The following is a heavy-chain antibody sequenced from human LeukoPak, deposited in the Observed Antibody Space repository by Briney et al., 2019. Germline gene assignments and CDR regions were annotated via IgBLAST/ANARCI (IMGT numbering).Heavy chain of an antibody. J-gene: IGHJ4*02. CDR1: GFTFSSYA. CDR3: ARDGRWRGVKYYFNH. Sequence: GGSLRLSCAASGFTFSSYAMHWVRQTPGKGLEWVAVISYDGSNKYYADSVKGRFTISRDNSKNTLYLQMNSLRAEDTAVYYCARDGRWRGVKYYFNHWGQGTLVTVSS. D-gene: IGHD3-10*01. V-gene: IGHV3-30-3*01. CDR2: ISYDGSNK.